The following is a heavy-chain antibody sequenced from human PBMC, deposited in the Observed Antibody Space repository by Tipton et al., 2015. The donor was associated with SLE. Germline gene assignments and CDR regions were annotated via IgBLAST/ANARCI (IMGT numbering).Heavy chain of an antibody. Sequence: SLRLSCAASGFTFSSYAMHWVRQAPGKGLEWVAVISYDGSNKYYADSVKGRFTISRDNSKNTLYLQMNSLRAEDTAVYYCARDGSGSGKGYWGQGTLVTVSS. J-gene: IGHJ4*02. D-gene: IGHD6-13*01. V-gene: IGHV3-30*04. CDR1: GFTFSSYA. CDR2: ISYDGSNK. CDR3: ARDGSGSGKGY.